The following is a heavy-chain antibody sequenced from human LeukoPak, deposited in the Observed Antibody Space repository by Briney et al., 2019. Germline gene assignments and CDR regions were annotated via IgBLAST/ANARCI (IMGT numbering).Heavy chain of an antibody. CDR3: ARGLYGDLKD. CDR1: GFTFSRYW. J-gene: IGHJ4*02. CDR2: IRQDGSEK. V-gene: IGHV3-7*01. Sequence: GGSLRLSCAASGFTFSRYWMSWVRQAPGKGLEWVANIRQDGSEKHYLDSVKGQITISRDNAKNSPYLQMNSLRAEDTAVYYCARGLYGDLKDWGQGTLVTVSS. D-gene: IGHD4-17*01.